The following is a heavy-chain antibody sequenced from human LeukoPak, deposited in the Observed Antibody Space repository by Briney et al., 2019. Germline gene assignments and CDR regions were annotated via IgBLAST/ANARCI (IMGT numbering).Heavy chain of an antibody. D-gene: IGHD2-2*02. CDR3: ARGQVVPAAIPPQANYYYYYMDV. CDR1: GYTFTSYG. V-gene: IGHV1-18*01. Sequence: ASVKVSCKASGYTFTSYGISWVRQAPGQGLEWMGWISAYNGNTNYAQKLQGRVTMTTDTSTSTAYMELRSLRSDDTAVYYCARGQVVPAAIPPQANYYYYYMDVWGKGTTVTVSS. CDR2: ISAYNGNT. J-gene: IGHJ6*03.